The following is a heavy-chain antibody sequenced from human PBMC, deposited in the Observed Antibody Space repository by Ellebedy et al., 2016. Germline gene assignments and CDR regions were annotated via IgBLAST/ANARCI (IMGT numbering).Heavy chain of an antibody. CDR3: ARGGGYCSGGSCYRVGTSLDY. CDR1: GFTFSDYY. V-gene: IGHV4-34*01. D-gene: IGHD2-15*01. J-gene: IGHJ4*02. CDR2: INHSGST. Sequence: SQTLSLTCAASGFTFSDYYMSWIRQPPGKGLEWIGEINHSGSTNYNPSLRSRVTISVDTSKNQFSLKLSSVTAADTAVYYCARGGGYCSGGSCYRVGTSLDYWGQGTLVTVSS.